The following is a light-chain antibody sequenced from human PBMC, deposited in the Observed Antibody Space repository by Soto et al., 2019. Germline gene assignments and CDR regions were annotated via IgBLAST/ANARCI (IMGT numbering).Light chain of an antibody. Sequence: EIVLTQSPATLSLSPGERATLSCRASQSVSYYLAWYQQKPGQAPRLLIYDASNRATGIPARFSGSGSGTNFSLTISSLEPEDFAVYYCQQRGNWPLTFGGGTRVEIK. V-gene: IGKV3-11*01. CDR3: QQRGNWPLT. CDR1: QSVSYY. CDR2: DAS. J-gene: IGKJ4*01.